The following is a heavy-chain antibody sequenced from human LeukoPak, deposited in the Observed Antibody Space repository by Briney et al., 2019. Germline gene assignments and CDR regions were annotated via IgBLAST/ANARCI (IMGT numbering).Heavy chain of an antibody. J-gene: IGHJ4*02. CDR2: IYYSGST. CDR1: GGSISSYY. V-gene: IGHV4-59*01. D-gene: IGHD6-13*01. CDR3: ARAVLRSWYEVDY. Sequence: SETLSLTCTVSGGSISSYYWSWIRQPPGKGLEWIGYIYYSGSTDYNPSLKSRVTISVDTSKNQFSLKLSSVTAADTAVYYCARAVLRSWYEVDYWGQGTLVTVSS.